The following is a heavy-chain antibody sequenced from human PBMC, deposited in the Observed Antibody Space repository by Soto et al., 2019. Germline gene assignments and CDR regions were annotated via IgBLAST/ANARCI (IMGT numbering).Heavy chain of an antibody. J-gene: IGHJ5*02. D-gene: IGHD3-22*01. V-gene: IGHV5-51*01. CDR1: GYRFTSYW. CDR3: ARKDKSGYFNWFDP. Sequence: PGESLKISCRTSGYRFTSYWIAWVRQMPGKGLEWMGIIYPSDSDTRYSPSFQGQVTISADRSTSTVFLQWASLKASDTAVYFCARKDKSGYFNWFDPWGQGTLVTVSS. CDR2: IYPSDSDT.